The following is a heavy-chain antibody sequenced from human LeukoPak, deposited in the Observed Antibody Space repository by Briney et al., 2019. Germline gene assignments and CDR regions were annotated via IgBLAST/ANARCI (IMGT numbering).Heavy chain of an antibody. J-gene: IGHJ4*02. V-gene: IGHV1-69*06. CDR3: ARHCGKNSGYDYAFDY. Sequence: GASVRVSSKASGGTFSIYAISWVRQAPGQGLEWMGRIIPIFGTVNYAQTFQGTVTITADKSTSTDSMELSSLRSEDTAVYYCARHCGKNSGYDYAFDYWGQGTLVTVSS. CDR1: GGTFSIYA. D-gene: IGHD5-12*01. CDR2: IIPIFGTV.